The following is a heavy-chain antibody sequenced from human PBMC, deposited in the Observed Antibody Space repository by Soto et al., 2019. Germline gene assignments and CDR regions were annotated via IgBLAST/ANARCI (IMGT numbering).Heavy chain of an antibody. V-gene: IGHV1-8*01. CDR3: ARGGEAYGSGRELQNWFDP. CDR1: GYTFTSYD. D-gene: IGHD3-10*01. CDR2: MNPNSGNT. J-gene: IGHJ5*02. Sequence: ASVKVSCKASGYTFTSYDINWVRQATGQGLEWMGWMNPNSGNTGYAQKFQGRVTMTRNTSISTAYMELSSLRSEDTAVYYCARGGEAYGSGRELQNWFDPWGQGTLVTVSS.